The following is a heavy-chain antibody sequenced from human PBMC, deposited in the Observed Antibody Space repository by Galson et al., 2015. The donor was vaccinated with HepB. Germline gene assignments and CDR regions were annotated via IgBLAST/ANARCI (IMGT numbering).Heavy chain of an antibody. D-gene: IGHD2-8*01. CDR3: ARDQGDIVLMVYATQNQMVDGMDV. CDR2: INPSGGST. J-gene: IGHJ6*02. CDR1: GYTFTSYY. Sequence: SVKVSCKASGYTFTSYYMHWVRQAPGQGLEWMGIINPSGGSTSYAQKFQGRVTMTRDTSTSTVYMELSSLRSEDTAVYYCARDQGDIVLMVYATQNQMVDGMDVWGQGTTVTVSS. V-gene: IGHV1-46*01.